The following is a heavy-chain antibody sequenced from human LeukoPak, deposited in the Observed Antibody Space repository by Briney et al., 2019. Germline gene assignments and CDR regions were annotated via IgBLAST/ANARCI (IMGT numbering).Heavy chain of an antibody. Sequence: SETLSLTCTVSGGSISSYYWSWIRQPPGKGLEWIGYIYYSGSTNYNPSLKSRVTISVDTSRNQFSLELSSVTAADTAVYYCARGTTARITIFGVVKNAFDIWGQGTMVTVSS. CDR1: GGSISSYY. J-gene: IGHJ3*02. CDR2: IYYSGST. CDR3: ARGTTARITIFGVVKNAFDI. V-gene: IGHV4-59*12. D-gene: IGHD3-3*01.